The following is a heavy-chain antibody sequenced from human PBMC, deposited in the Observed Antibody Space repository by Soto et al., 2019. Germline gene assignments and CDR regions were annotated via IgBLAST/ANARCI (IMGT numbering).Heavy chain of an antibody. V-gene: IGHV4-39*01. CDR2: FYYYTGSA. J-gene: IGHJ6*02. CDR3: ANDYGDYKSYYVMDV. D-gene: IGHD4-17*01. Sequence: QLLQESGPGLVKPSETLSLTCTVSGDSVSSKTYYWGWIRRPPGKGLEWIGSFYYYTGSAYYNPSLRSRVTISVDTSKNQFPLTLSSVTAADSAVYYCANDYGDYKSYYVMDVWGQGTTVTVSS. CDR1: GDSVSSKTYY.